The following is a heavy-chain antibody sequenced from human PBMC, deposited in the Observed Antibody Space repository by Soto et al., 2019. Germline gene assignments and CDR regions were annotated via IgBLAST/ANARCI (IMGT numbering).Heavy chain of an antibody. CDR3: ARDGAHRNYYYYYGMDV. J-gene: IGHJ6*02. Sequence: PSETLSLTCAVSGGSISSGGYSWSWIRQPPGKGLEWIGEINHSGSTNYNPSLKSRVTISVDTSKNQFSLKLGSVTAADTAVYYCARDGAHRNYYYYYGMDVWGQGTTVTVSS. CDR1: GGSISSGGYS. D-gene: IGHD3-10*01. CDR2: INHSGST. V-gene: IGHV4-34*01.